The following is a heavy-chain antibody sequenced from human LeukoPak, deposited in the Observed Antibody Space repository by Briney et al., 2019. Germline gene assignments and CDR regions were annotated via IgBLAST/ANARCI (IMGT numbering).Heavy chain of an antibody. J-gene: IGHJ4*02. CDR2: INHSGST. Sequence: SETLSLTCTVSGGSISSYYWSWIRQPPGKGLEWIGEINHSGSTNYNPSLKSRVTISVDTSKNQFSLKLSSVTAADTAVYYCARGPHTGVNYYDSSGYYYWGQGTLVTVSS. V-gene: IGHV4-34*01. CDR1: GGSISSYY. D-gene: IGHD3-22*01. CDR3: ARGPHTGVNYYDSSGYYY.